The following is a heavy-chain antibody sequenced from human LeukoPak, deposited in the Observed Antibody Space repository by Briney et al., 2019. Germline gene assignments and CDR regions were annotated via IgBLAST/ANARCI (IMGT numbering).Heavy chain of an antibody. V-gene: IGHV3-23*01. D-gene: IGHD6-19*01. CDR3: ARDQVEYTSGYDY. CDR1: GFTFSSYA. Sequence: GGSLRLSCAASGFTFSSYAMSWVRQAPGKGLEWVSAISGSGGSTYYADSVKGRFTISRDNSKNTLYLQMNSLRAEDTAVYYCARDQVEYTSGYDYWGQGTLVTVSS. J-gene: IGHJ4*02. CDR2: ISGSGGST.